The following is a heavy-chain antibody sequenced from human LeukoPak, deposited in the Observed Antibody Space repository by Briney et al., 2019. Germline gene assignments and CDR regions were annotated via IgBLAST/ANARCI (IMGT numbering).Heavy chain of an antibody. CDR3: ARQDVVVPAAKGAFDI. J-gene: IGHJ3*02. CDR2: IYTSGST. CDR1: GGSISSYY. Sequence: SETLSLTCTVSGGSISSYYWSWIRQPPGKRLEWIGYIYTSGSTNYNPSLKSRVTISVDTSKNQFSLKLSSVTAADTAVYYCARQDVVVPAAKGAFDIWGQGTMVTVSS. D-gene: IGHD2-2*01. V-gene: IGHV4-4*09.